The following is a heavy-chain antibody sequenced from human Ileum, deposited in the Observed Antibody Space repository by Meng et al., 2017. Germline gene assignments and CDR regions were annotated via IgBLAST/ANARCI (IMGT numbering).Heavy chain of an antibody. CDR2: IIPIFGTA. D-gene: IGHD6-13*01. Sequence: SVKVSCKASGDTFSSYAIRWVRQAPGQGLEWMGGIIPIFGTANYAQKFQGRVTITTDESTSTAYMELSSLRSEDTAVYYCARGNDQYSSSWGPWGYYYYYYGMDVWGQGTTVTVSS. J-gene: IGHJ6*02. CDR3: ARGNDQYSSSWGPWGYYYYYYGMDV. V-gene: IGHV1-69*05. CDR1: GDTFSSYA.